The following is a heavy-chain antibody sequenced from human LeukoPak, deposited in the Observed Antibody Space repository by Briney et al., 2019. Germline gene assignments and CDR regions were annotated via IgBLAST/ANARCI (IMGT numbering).Heavy chain of an antibody. V-gene: IGHV3-53*01. D-gene: IGHD5-12*01. CDR2: IYSGGST. CDR1: GFTFSSHW. CDR3: ARDLVAPYGMDV. Sequence: GGSLRLSCAASGFTFSSHWMHWVRQAPGKGLVWVSVIYSGGSTYYADSVKGRFTTSRDNSKNTLYLQMNSLRAEDTAVYYCARDLVAPYGMDVWGQGTTVTVSS. J-gene: IGHJ6*02.